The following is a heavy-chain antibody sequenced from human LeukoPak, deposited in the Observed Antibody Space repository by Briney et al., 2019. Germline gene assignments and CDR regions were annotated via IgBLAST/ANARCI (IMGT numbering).Heavy chain of an antibody. D-gene: IGHD2-21*02. CDR2: IVVGSGNT. V-gene: IGHV1-58*02. J-gene: IGHJ4*02. CDR1: GFTFTSSA. Sequence: SVKVSCKASGFTFTSSAMQWVRQARGQRLEWIGWIVVGSGNTNYAQKFQERVTITRDMSTSTAYMELSSLRSEDTAVYYCAADHDPAYCGSDCLTNWGQGTLVTVSS. CDR3: AADHDPAYCGSDCLTN.